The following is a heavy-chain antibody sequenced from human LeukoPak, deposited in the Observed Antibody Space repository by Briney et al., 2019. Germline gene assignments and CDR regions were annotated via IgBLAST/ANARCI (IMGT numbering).Heavy chain of an antibody. Sequence: PGGSLRLSCAASGFTFSNYAMTWVRQAPGKGLEWVSSISGGYGGTYYSDSVKGRFTISRDNSKNTLYLQMNSLRAEDTAVYYCAKDIYGDYGGLDYWGQGTQVTVPS. D-gene: IGHD4-17*01. CDR3: AKDIYGDYGGLDY. CDR1: GFTFSNYA. J-gene: IGHJ4*02. CDR2: ISGGYGGT. V-gene: IGHV3-23*01.